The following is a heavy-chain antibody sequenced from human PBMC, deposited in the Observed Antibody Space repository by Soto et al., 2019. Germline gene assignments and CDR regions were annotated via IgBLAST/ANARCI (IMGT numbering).Heavy chain of an antibody. CDR3: ARDTVVAAAGTYYYYYYGMDV. J-gene: IGHJ6*02. CDR1: GFTFSSYA. V-gene: IGHV3-30-3*01. Sequence: LRLSCAASGFTFSSYAMHWVRQAPGKGLEWVAVISYDGSNKYYADSVKGRFTISRDNSKNTLYLQMNSLRAEDTAVYYCARDTVVAAAGTYYYYYYGMDVWGQGTTVTVSS. CDR2: ISYDGSNK. D-gene: IGHD6-13*01.